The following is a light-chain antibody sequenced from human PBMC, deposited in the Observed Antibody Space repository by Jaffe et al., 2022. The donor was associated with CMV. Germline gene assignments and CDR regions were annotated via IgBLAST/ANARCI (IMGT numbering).Light chain of an antibody. CDR2: AAS. V-gene: IGKV1-39*01. CDR1: QSISTF. J-gene: IGKJ1*01. Sequence: DIQMTQSPSSLSASVGDRVTITCRASQSISTFLNWYQQKPRKAPKLLIYAASNLQSGVPARFSGSGSGTDFTLTISSLQPEDFGTYYCQQSSSTPRTFGQGTKVEIK. CDR3: QQSSSTPRT.